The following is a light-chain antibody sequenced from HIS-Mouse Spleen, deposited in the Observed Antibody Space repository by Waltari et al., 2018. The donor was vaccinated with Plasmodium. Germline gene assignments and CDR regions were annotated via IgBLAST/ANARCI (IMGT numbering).Light chain of an antibody. CDR2: WAS. J-gene: IGKJ4*01. V-gene: IGKV4-1*01. CDR3: QQYDSTPLT. Sequence: DIVMTQSPDSLAVSLGERATINCKSSQSVLYSSNNKNYLAWYQQKPGQPPKLLIYWASTRESGVPDRFSGSGSGTDVTLTVSSLQAGDVAVYYCQQYDSTPLTFGGGTKVEIK. CDR1: QSVLYSSNNKNY.